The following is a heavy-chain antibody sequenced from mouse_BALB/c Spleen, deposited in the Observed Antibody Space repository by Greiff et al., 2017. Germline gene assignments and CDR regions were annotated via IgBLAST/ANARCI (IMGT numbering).Heavy chain of an antibody. J-gene: IGHJ4*01. CDR3: AAYYGNPNYYYAMDY. CDR1: GYTFTEYT. D-gene: IGHD2-10*01. CDR2: INPNNGGT. Sequence: VQLKQSGPELVKPGASVKISCKTSGYTFTEYTMHWVKQSHGKSLEWIGGINPNNGGTSYNQKFKGKATLTVDKSSSTAYMELRSLTSEDSAVYYCAAYYGNPNYYYAMDYWGQGTSVTVSS. V-gene: IGHV1-18*01.